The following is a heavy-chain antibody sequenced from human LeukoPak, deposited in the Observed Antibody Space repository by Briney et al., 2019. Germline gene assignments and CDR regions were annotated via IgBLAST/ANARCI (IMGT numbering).Heavy chain of an antibody. CDR1: NYSISSGYY. J-gene: IGHJ4*02. V-gene: IGHV4-38-2*02. CDR2: VYRSGST. D-gene: IGHD6-13*01. Sequence: PSETLSLTCTVSNYSISSGYYWGWIRQPPGKGLEWIASVYRSGSTYYKSSLKSRVRISVDTSKNQFSLHLTSVTAADTAVYYCARVTGYMTEDFFDYWGQGTLVTVSS. CDR3: ARVTGYMTEDFFDY.